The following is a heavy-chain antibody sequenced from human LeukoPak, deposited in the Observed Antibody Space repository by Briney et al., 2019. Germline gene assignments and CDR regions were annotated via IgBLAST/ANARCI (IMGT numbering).Heavy chain of an antibody. J-gene: IGHJ4*02. CDR1: GGSISSYY. D-gene: IGHD1-26*01. V-gene: IGHV4-59*01. CDR3: ARWYSGSSTFDY. Sequence: SETLSLTCTVSGGSISSYYWSWIRQPPGKGLEWIGYIYYSGSTNYNPSLKSRVTISVDTSKDQFSLKLSSVTAADTAVYYCARWYSGSSTFDYWGQGTLVTVSS. CDR2: IYYSGST.